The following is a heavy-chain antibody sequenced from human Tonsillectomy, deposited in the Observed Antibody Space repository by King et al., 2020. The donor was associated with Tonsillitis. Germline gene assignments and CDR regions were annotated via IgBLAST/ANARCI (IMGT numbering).Heavy chain of an antibody. CDR2: IKSKGDGGAT. V-gene: IGHV3-15*01. Sequence: VQLVESGGDLVKPGGSLRLSCAASGFTFTNAWMSWVRQAPGKGLEWVGRIKSKGDGGATEYDAPVKGRFTISRDDSRNMVFLQMNSLRTEDTAVYYCTTGATYRGMDVWGQGTTVTVSS. D-gene: IGHD2-21*01. CDR3: TTGATYRGMDV. J-gene: IGHJ6*02. CDR1: GFTFTNAW.